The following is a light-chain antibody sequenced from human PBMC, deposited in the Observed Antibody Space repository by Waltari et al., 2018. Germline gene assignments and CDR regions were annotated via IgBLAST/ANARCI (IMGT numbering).Light chain of an antibody. Sequence: DIVMTQSPESLAVSLGERATINCKSSQSVLYSSNNKNYLAWYQQKPGQPPKPLISWASTRESGVPDRFSGSGSATDFTLSISSLQAEDVAVYYCQQYDGSPFTFGPGTKVDIK. CDR3: QQYDGSPFT. J-gene: IGKJ3*01. CDR1: QSVLYSSNNKNY. V-gene: IGKV4-1*01. CDR2: WAS.